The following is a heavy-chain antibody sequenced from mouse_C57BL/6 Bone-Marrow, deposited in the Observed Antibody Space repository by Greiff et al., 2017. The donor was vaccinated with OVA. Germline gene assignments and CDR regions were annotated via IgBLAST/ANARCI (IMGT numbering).Heavy chain of an antibody. Sequence: QVQLQQPGAELVKPGASVKMSCKASGYTFTSYWITWVKQRPGQGLEWIGDIYPGSGSTNYNEKFKSKATLTVETSSSTAYMQLSSLTSEDSAVYYCARVGLLLPPYYAMDYWGQRTSVTVAS. V-gene: IGHV1-55*01. J-gene: IGHJ4*01. CDR2: IYPGSGST. CDR1: GYTFTSYW. D-gene: IGHD2-3*01. CDR3: ARVGLLLPPYYAMDY.